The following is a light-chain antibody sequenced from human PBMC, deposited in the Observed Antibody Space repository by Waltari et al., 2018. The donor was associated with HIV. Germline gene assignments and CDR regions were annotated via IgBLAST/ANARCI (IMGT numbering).Light chain of an antibody. V-gene: IGKV3-11*01. CDR1: QSISSY. CDR2: NAS. J-gene: IGKJ5*01. CDR3: QQRLNWPIP. Sequence: EIMWTQSLDTLSSSPWKRATLYCRAMQSISSYLAWYQQKPGQAPRLLIYNASNRATGIPARFSGSGSGTDFTLTISSLEPEDFAVYYCQQRLNWPIPFGQGTRLEIK.